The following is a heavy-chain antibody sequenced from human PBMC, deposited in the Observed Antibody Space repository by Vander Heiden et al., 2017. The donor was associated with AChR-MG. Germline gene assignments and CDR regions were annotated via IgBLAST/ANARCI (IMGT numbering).Heavy chain of an antibody. Sequence: QVQLQQWGAGLLKPSETLSLTCAAHGGSFSGYYWTWIRQPPGKGLEWIVEINHSGSTNYNPSLKSRVTISVDTSKNQFSLKLSSVTAADTAVYYCARGDTMIVVPDAFDIWGQGTMVTVSS. CDR2: INHSGST. D-gene: IGHD3-22*01. CDR3: ARGDTMIVVPDAFDI. J-gene: IGHJ3*02. CDR1: GGSFSGYY. V-gene: IGHV4-34*01.